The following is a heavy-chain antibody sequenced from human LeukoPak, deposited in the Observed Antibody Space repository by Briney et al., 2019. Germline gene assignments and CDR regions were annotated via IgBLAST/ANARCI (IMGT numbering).Heavy chain of an antibody. CDR3: ARETWPYSNGGWFDP. V-gene: IGHV1-46*01. D-gene: IGHD4-11*01. Sequence: ASVKVSCKASGYTFTSYYMHWVRQAPGQGLEWMGIINPSGGSTSYAQKFQGRVTMTRDMSTSTVYMELSSLRSEDTAVYYCARETWPYSNGGWFDPWGQGTLVTVSS. CDR2: INPSGGST. J-gene: IGHJ5*02. CDR1: GYTFTSYY.